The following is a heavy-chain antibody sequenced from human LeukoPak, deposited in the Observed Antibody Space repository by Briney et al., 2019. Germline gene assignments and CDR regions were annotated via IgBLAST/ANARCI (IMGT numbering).Heavy chain of an antibody. CDR3: AREGSCSSTSCYYYYGMDV. V-gene: IGHV3-30*03. CDR2: ISYDGGNK. CDR1: GFTFSSYG. Sequence: GGSLRLSCAASGFTFSSYGMHWVRQAPGKGLEWVAVISYDGGNKYYADSVKGRFTISRDNSKNTLYLQMNSLRAEDTAVYYCAREGSCSSTSCYYYYGMDVWGQGTTVTVSS. J-gene: IGHJ6*02. D-gene: IGHD2-2*01.